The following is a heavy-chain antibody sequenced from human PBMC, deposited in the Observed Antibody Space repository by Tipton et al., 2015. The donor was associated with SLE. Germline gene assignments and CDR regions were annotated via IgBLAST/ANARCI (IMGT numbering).Heavy chain of an antibody. Sequence: LRLSCAVYGGSFSGYYWSWIRQPPGKGLEWIGEIDHSGSTNYNPSLESRVTISIDKSRNQFSLKLNSVTAADTAVYYCAKDYNYDYPDDNWGQGTLVTVSS. CDR3: AKDYNYDYPDDN. CDR2: IDHSGST. D-gene: IGHD5-18*01. J-gene: IGHJ4*02. V-gene: IGHV4-34*01. CDR1: GGSFSGYY.